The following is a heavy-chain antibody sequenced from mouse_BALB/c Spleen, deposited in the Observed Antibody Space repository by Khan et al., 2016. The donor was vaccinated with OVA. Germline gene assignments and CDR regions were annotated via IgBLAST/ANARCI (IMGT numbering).Heavy chain of an antibody. CDR2: ISTYSGNK. V-gene: IGHV1S137*01. J-gene: IGHJ4*01. Sequence: QVQLQQSGPELVRPGVSVMISCKGSGYTFTDYAVHWVKQSPAKSLEWIGVISTYSGNKDYKQKFKGKATVTVDKSYSTAYMELDRLPSEDSSIYSCARNIYYGTGDYAMDYWGQGTSVTVAS. CDR1: GYTFTDYA. CDR3: ARNIYYGTGDYAMDY. D-gene: IGHD2-1*01.